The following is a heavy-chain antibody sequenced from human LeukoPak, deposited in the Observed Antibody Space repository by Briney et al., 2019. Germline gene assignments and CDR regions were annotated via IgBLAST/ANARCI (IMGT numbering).Heavy chain of an antibody. V-gene: IGHV1-69*13. CDR3: ARVDTGLTPHFYYYGMDV. CDR2: ITPIFGTA. J-gene: IGHJ6*02. D-gene: IGHD5-18*01. Sequence: ASVKVSCKASGGTFSSYAISWVRQAPGQGLEWMGGITPIFGTANYAQKFQGRVTITADESTSTAYMELSSLRSEDTAVYYCARVDTGLTPHFYYYGMDVWGQGTTVTVSS. CDR1: GGTFSSYA.